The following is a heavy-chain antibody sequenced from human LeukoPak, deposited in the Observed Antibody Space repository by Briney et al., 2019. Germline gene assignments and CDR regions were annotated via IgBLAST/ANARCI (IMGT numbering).Heavy chain of an antibody. V-gene: IGHV4-39*01. D-gene: IGHD4-11*01. CDR2: IYYSGST. CDR1: GGSLSSSSYN. J-gene: IGHJ4*02. CDR3: RSQSHDYSNYREGY. Sequence: PSETLSLTCTVSGGSLSSSSYNWGWSRQPPGKGLDWVGSIYYSGSTYYNPSLKSRVTISVDTSKNQFSRKRSSVTAADTAVYYCRSQSHDYSNYREGYWGQGTLVTVSS.